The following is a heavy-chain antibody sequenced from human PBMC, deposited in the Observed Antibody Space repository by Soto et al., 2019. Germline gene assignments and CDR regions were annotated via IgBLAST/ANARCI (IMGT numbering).Heavy chain of an antibody. D-gene: IGHD2-15*01. CDR3: TRQNIENSDGLYDALDI. CDR1: GDTFSSYY. J-gene: IGHJ3*02. CDR2: MNPKSGGT. V-gene: IGHV1-2*02. Sequence: SVKVSCKASGDTFSSYYTHWVRQAPGQGLEWMGWMNPKSGGTYFAQKFPGRVTLTRDTSISTAYMEVNRLRSDDTALYYCTRQNIENSDGLYDALDIWGQGTGVTVSS.